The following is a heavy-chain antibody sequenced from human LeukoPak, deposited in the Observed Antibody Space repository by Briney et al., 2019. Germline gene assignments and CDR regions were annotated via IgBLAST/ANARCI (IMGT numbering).Heavy chain of an antibody. Sequence: GGSLRLSCAASGFTFSNYGIHWVRQAPGKGLEWVAFIQYDGSNKYYADSVKGRFTISRDNSKNTLYLQMNSLRAEDTAVYYCAKDPIVVLQTPLSYIDYWGQGTLVTVSS. J-gene: IGHJ4*02. D-gene: IGHD3-22*01. V-gene: IGHV3-30*02. CDR2: IQYDGSNK. CDR3: AKDPIVVLQTPLSYIDY. CDR1: GFTFSNYG.